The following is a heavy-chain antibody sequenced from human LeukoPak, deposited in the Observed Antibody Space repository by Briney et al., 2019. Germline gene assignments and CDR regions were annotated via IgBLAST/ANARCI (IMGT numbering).Heavy chain of an antibody. Sequence: GGSLRLSCAASGFTFSSYRMNWVRQAPGKGLAWVSSISSSSSYIYYADSVKGRFTISRDNAKNSLYLQTNSLRAEDTAVYYSPRVHTLITQGWVDYWGQGTLVTVSS. CDR3: PRVHTLITQGWVDY. CDR2: ISSSSSYI. CDR1: GFTFSSYR. J-gene: IGHJ4*02. D-gene: IGHD3-16*01. V-gene: IGHV3-21*01.